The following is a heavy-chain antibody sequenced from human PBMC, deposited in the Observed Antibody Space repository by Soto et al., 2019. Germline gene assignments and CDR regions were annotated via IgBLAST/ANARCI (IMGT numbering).Heavy chain of an antibody. CDR1: GGSISSGDYY. V-gene: IGHV4-30-4*01. CDR3: ARDRGLGNYYYGMDV. D-gene: IGHD1-26*01. J-gene: IGHJ6*02. CDR2: IYYSGST. Sequence: SETLSLTCTVSGGSISSGDYYWSWIRQPPGKGLEWIGYIYYSGSTYYNPSLKSRVTISVDTSKNQFSLKLSSVTAADTAVYYCARDRGLGNYYYGMDVWGQGTTVTVS.